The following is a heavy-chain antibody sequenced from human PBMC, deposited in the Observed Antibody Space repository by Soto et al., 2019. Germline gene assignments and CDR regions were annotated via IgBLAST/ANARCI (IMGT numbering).Heavy chain of an antibody. CDR1: GGSISSGGYY. CDR2: IYYSGST. Sequence: QVQLQESGPGLVKPSQTLSLTCTVSGGSISSGGYYWSWIRQHQGKGLEWIGYIYYSGSTYYNPSLKSRVTISVDTSKNQFSLKLSSVTAADTAVYYCAREGDSSGAFDIWGQGTMVTVSS. J-gene: IGHJ3*02. CDR3: AREGDSSGAFDI. V-gene: IGHV4-31*03. D-gene: IGHD3-22*01.